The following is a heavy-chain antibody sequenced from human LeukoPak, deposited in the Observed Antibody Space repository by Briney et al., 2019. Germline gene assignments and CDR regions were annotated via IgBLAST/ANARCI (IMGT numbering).Heavy chain of an antibody. Sequence: GGSLRLSCLASGFTFSSYAMSWVRQAPGKGLEWVSVVNASGYTTHLADSVKGRFTVSRDNSKKTVALQMNSLTDEDMPQYYCVSHDSGSNKFFDIWGEGRLVSVSS. CDR3: VSHDSGSNKFFDI. D-gene: IGHD4-23*01. CDR2: VNASGYTT. J-gene: IGHJ3*02. V-gene: IGHV3-23*01. CDR1: GFTFSSYA.